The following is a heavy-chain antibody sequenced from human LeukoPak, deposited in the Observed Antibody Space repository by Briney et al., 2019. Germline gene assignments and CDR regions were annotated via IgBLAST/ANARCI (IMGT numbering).Heavy chain of an antibody. J-gene: IGHJ4*02. CDR3: ARPSYYYDSSGYPPPDY. CDR1: GYSFTSYW. CDR2: IYPGDSDT. Sequence: GGFLKISCKGFGYSFTSYWIGWVRQLPGKGLEWMGIIYPGDSDTKYSPSFQGQVTISADKSISTAYLQWNSLKASDTAIYYCARPSYYYDSSGYPPPDYWGQGTLVTVSS. D-gene: IGHD3-22*01. V-gene: IGHV5-51*01.